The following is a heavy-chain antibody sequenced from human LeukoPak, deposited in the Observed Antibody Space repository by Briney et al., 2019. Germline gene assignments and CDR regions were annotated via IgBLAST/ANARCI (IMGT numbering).Heavy chain of an antibody. Sequence: ASVKVSCKASGGTFSSYAIRWVRQAPGQGLEWMGRIIPILGIANYAQKFQGRVTITADKSTSTAYMELSSLGSEDTAVYYRASPSGSQNPDYWGQGTLVTVSS. J-gene: IGHJ4*02. D-gene: IGHD6-19*01. CDR3: ASPSGSQNPDY. V-gene: IGHV1-69*04. CDR2: IIPILGIA. CDR1: GGTFSSYA.